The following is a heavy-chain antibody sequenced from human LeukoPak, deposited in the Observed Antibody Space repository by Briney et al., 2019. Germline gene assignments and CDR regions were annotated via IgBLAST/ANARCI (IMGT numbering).Heavy chain of an antibody. J-gene: IGHJ4*02. CDR2: ISMSSGYI. V-gene: IGHV3-21*01. Sequence: GGSLRLSCAASGFTFSSYTMDWVRQAPGKGLEWVSSISMSSGYIYYADSVKGRFTISRDNAKNSLYLQMNSLRAEDTAVYYCARDESSRNFDYWGQGTLVTVSS. CDR1: GFTFSSYT. CDR3: ARDESSRNFDY. D-gene: IGHD6-6*01.